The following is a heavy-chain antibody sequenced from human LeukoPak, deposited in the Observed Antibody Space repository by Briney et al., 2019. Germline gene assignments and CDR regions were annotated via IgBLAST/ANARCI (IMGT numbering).Heavy chain of an antibody. CDR2: IYHSGST. V-gene: IGHV4-34*01. CDR3: ASRYYDFWSDYSRGFDP. CDR1: GGSFSDYY. D-gene: IGHD3-3*01. J-gene: IGHJ5*02. Sequence: PSETLSLTCAVYGGSFSDYYWSWIRQPPGKGLEWIGEIYHSGSTNYNPSLKSRVTISVDTSKNQFSLKLSSVTAADTAVYYCASRYYDFWSDYSRGFDPWGQGTLVTVSS.